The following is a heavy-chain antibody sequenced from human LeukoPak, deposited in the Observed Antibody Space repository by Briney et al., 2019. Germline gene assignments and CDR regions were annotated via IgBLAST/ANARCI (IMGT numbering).Heavy chain of an antibody. D-gene: IGHD3-10*01. CDR1: GFTFSSYA. V-gene: IGHV3-23*01. CDR2: ISGSGGST. CDR3: AKDMEGLLWFGELSPVGYYYYMDV. Sequence: GGSLRLSCAASGFTFSSYAMSWVRQAPGKGLEWVSAISGSGGSTYYADSVKGRFTISRDNSKNTLYLQMSSLRAEDTAVYYCAKDMEGLLWFGELSPVGYYYYMDVWGKGTTVTVSS. J-gene: IGHJ6*03.